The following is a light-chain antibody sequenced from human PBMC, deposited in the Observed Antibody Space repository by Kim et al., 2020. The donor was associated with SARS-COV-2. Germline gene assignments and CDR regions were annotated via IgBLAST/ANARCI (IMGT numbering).Light chain of an antibody. CDR2: CDY. Sequence: SYELTQPLSVSVVPGKTATITCGGNNITYKGVQWYQQRPGQAPVQVIFCDYDRPSGIPERISGSTADNTATLTISRVEVGDEGDYYCQVWDSSSTHWVFGGGTQLTVL. CDR3: QVWDSSSTHWV. J-gene: IGLJ3*02. V-gene: IGLV3-21*04. CDR1: NITYKG.